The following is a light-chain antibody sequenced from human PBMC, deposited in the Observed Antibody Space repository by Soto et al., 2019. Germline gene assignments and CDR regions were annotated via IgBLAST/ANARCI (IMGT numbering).Light chain of an antibody. V-gene: IGKV3-15*01. CDR1: QSVSSN. CDR3: KQYNNWPFPSWT. Sequence: EIVMTQSPATLSVSPGERATLSCRASQSVSSNLAWYQQKPGQAPRLLIYGASTRATGIPARFSGSGSGTEFTLTISSLQSEDFAVYYGKQYNNWPFPSWTFGQGTKVEIK. CDR2: GAS. J-gene: IGKJ1*01.